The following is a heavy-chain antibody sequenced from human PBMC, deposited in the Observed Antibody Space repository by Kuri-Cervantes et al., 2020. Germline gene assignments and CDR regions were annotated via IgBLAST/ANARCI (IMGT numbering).Heavy chain of an antibody. D-gene: IGHD3-10*01. Sequence: SLQISFAASGFTFSSSAMHLVRQAPGKGLEWGAVISNEGSNKYYADSVKVRFPISRDNSKNTLYLQMNSLRAEDTPVYYCASPWAATIVRGYGMDVWGQGTTVTVSS. CDR2: ISNEGSNK. J-gene: IGHJ6*02. CDR1: GFTFSSSA. V-gene: IGHV3-30-3*01. CDR3: ASPWAATIVRGYGMDV.